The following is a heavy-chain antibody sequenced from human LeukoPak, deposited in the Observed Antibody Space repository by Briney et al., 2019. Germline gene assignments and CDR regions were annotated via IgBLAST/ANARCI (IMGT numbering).Heavy chain of an antibody. J-gene: IGHJ6*03. V-gene: IGHV4-4*07. CDR2: IYTSGST. CDR3: ARDFGSGYYYYYMDL. Sequence: PSETLSLTCAVSGGSFSSYYWSWIRQPAGKGLEWIGRIYTSGSTNYNPSLKSRVTMSVDTSKNQFSLKLSSVTAADTAVYYCARDFGSGYYYYYMDLWGKGTTVTVSS. CDR1: GGSFSSYY. D-gene: IGHD3-10*01.